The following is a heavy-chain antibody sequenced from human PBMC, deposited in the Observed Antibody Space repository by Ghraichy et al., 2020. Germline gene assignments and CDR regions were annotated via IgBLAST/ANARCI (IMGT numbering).Heavy chain of an antibody. Sequence: SETLSLTCTVSGGSISSSSYYWGWIRQPPGKGLEWIGSIYYSGSTYYNPSLKSRVTISVDTSKNQFSLKLSSVTAADTAVYYCARRPAAGTLAFDYWGQGTLVTVSS. CDR1: GGSISSSSYY. D-gene: IGHD6-13*01. CDR2: IYYSGST. V-gene: IGHV4-39*01. CDR3: ARRPAAGTLAFDY. J-gene: IGHJ4*02.